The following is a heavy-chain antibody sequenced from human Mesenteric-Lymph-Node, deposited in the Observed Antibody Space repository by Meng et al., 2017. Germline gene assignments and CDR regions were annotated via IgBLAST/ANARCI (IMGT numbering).Heavy chain of an antibody. CDR2: ISTTGSII. J-gene: IGHJ4*02. Sequence: GGSLRLSCAASGFSFSNYDMSWVRQAPGKGPEWVSYISTTGSIIYYADSVKGRFTISRDNAKNSLYLQMNSLRAEDTAVYYCARDSPYYYDSSGYPLGWGQGTLVTVSS. D-gene: IGHD3-22*01. V-gene: IGHV3-48*03. CDR3: ARDSPYYYDSSGYPLG. CDR1: GFSFSNYD.